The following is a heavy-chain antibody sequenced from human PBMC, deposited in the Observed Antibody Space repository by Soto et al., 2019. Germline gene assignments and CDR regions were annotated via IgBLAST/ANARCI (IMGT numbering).Heavy chain of an antibody. CDR2: ISGSGGST. Sequence: TGGSLRLSCAASGFTFSSYAMSWVRQAPGKGLEWVSAISGSGGSTYYADSVKGRFTISRDNSKNTLYLQMNSLRAEDTAVYYCAKTWVVVVAATREKAPFDPWGQGTLVTVSS. D-gene: IGHD2-15*01. V-gene: IGHV3-23*01. CDR3: AKTWVVVVAATREKAPFDP. J-gene: IGHJ5*02. CDR1: GFTFSSYA.